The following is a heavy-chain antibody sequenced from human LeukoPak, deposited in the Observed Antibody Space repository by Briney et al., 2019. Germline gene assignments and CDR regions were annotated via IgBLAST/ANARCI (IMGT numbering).Heavy chain of an antibody. J-gene: IGHJ3*02. V-gene: IGHV1-2*04. CDR3: ARGLRYNDAFDI. CDR1: GYTFTSYD. CDR2: INPNSGGT. Sequence: ASVKVSCKASGYTFTSYDINWVRQATGQGLEWMGWINPNSGGTNYAQKFQGWVTMTRDASISTAYMELSRLRSDDTAVYYCARGLRYNDAFDIWGQGTMVTVSS. D-gene: IGHD5/OR15-5a*01.